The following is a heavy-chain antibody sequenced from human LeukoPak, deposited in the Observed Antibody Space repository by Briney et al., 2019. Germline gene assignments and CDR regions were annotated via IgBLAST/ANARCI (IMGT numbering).Heavy chain of an antibody. CDR1: GFTVSSYS. D-gene: IGHD4-17*01. V-gene: IGHV3-21*01. J-gene: IGHJ6*02. Sequence: GGSLRLSCAASGFTVSSYSMNWVRQAPGKWMEWVSSSSSSSSYKYYADSVKGRFTISRDNAKNSLYLRMNSLRAEDTAVYYCARVANGDYLGYYYYGMDVWGQGTLVTVSS. CDR2: SSSSSSYK. CDR3: ARVANGDYLGYYYYGMDV.